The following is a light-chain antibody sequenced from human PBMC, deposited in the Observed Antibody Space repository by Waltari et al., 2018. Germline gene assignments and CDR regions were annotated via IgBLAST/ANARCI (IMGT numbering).Light chain of an antibody. CDR2: AAS. CDR3: QNYNSAPLA. CDR1: QGISNF. J-gene: IGKJ4*01. V-gene: IGKV1-27*01. Sequence: DIQMTQSPSSLSASVGDRVTITCRASQGISNFLAWYQQKPGKIPKLLIHAASTLRSGGPSRVSGSGSGTDFTLTVSSLQPEDVATYYCQNYNSAPLAFGGGTTVEIK.